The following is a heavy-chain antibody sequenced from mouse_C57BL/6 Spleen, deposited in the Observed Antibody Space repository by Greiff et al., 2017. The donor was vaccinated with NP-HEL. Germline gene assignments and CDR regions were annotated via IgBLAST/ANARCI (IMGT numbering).Heavy chain of an antibody. V-gene: IGHV1-81*01. CDR1: GYTFTSYG. D-gene: IGHD6-1*01. CDR2: IYPRSGNT. CDR3: ARSLRGHGAMDY. J-gene: IGHJ4*01. Sequence: VQLQQSGAELARPGASVKLSCKASGYTFTSYGISWVKQRTGQGLEWIGEIYPRSGNTYYNEKFKGQATLSADKSSSTAYMELRSLTSEDSAVYFCARSLRGHGAMDYWGQGTSVTVSS.